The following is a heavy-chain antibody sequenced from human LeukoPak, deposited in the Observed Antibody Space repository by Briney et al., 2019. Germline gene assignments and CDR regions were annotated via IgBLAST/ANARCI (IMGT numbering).Heavy chain of an antibody. CDR1: GYTFTTFE. J-gene: IGHJ4*02. CDR3: ARVDTGLTY. Sequence: GASGKVSCKASGYTFTTFEISWVRQAPGQGLEWMGWVNPNSGDTGYAQQIQGRVNLTRNTAIATAYMELSSLKSEDTAVYYCARVDTGLTYWGQGTLIIVSS. D-gene: IGHD2-8*02. V-gene: IGHV1-8*02. CDR2: VNPNSGDT.